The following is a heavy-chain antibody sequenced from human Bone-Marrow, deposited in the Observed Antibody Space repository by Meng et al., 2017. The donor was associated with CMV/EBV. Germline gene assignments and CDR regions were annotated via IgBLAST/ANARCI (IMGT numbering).Heavy chain of an antibody. D-gene: IGHD3-10*01. CDR3: ASRGGAEDIDY. Sequence: GESLKISCAASGFTFSSYEMSWVRQAPGKGLEWVAVISYDGSNKYYADSVKGRFTISRDNSKNTLYLQMNSLRAEDTAVYYCASRGGAEDIDYWGQGTLVTVSS. CDR1: GFTFSSYE. V-gene: IGHV3-30-3*01. CDR2: ISYDGSNK. J-gene: IGHJ4*02.